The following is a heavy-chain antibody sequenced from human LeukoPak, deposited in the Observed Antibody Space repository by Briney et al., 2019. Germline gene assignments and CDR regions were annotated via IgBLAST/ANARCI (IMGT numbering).Heavy chain of an antibody. Sequence: SETLSLTCAVYGGSFSGYYWSWIRQPPGKGLEWIGEINHSGSTNYNPSLKSRVTISVDTSKNRFSLKLSAVTAADTDVYYCARDPPRWLQIPYFDYWGQGTLVTVSS. V-gene: IGHV4-34*01. CDR3: ARDPPRWLQIPYFDY. D-gene: IGHD5-24*01. J-gene: IGHJ4*02. CDR2: INHSGST. CDR1: GGSFSGYY.